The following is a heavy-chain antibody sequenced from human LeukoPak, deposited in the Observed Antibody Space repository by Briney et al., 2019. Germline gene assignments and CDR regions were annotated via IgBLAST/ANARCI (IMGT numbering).Heavy chain of an antibody. J-gene: IGHJ4*02. CDR2: IYYSGST. V-gene: IGHV4-59*01. D-gene: IGHD2/OR15-2a*01. Sequence: SETLSLTCTVSGGSINSYYWSWIRQSPGKGLEWIGYIYYSGSTNYNPSLKSRVTISVDTSKNQFSLKLSSMTAADTAVYYRARVKGRNPFPDYWGQGTLVTVSS. CDR1: GGSINSYY. CDR3: ARVKGRNPFPDY.